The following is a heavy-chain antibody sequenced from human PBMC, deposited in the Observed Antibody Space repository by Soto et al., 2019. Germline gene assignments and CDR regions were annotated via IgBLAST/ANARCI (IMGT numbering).Heavy chain of an antibody. CDR1: GYSIASGYY. D-gene: IGHD5-18*01. CDR3: ARGAQLWYAFDI. J-gene: IGHJ3*02. Sequence: PSETLSLTCAVSGYSIASGYYWAWIRQPPGKGLEWIGEIYHGGSANYNPSLNSRVTLSVDKSKNQFSLKLSSVTAADTAVYYCARGAQLWYAFDIWGQGKMVTVSS. CDR2: IYHGGSA. V-gene: IGHV4-38-2*01.